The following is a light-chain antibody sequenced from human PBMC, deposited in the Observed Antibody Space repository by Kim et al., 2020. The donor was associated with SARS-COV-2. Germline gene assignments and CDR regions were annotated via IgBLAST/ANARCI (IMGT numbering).Light chain of an antibody. J-gene: IGLJ1*01. Sequence: SVALGQTAIITCGVNDIGIKNVPWYQQKPGQAPVVVIYRDIHRPSGIPERFSGSSSGNTATLTISGAQPGDEADYFCQVWDSTTDVFGGGTRVTVL. V-gene: IGLV3-9*01. CDR1: DIGIKN. CDR3: QVWDSTTDV. CDR2: RDI.